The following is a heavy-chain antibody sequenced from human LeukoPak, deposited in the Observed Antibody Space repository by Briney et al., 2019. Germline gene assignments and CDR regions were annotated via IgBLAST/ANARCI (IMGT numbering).Heavy chain of an antibody. D-gene: IGHD6-13*01. CDR3: ARGLMMAVAGRGEFHY. Sequence: SETLSLTCTVSGGSISSYYWSWIRQPPGKGLEWIGYIHYSGSTNYNPSLKSRVTISVDTSNNQFSLKLSSVTAADTAVYYCARGLMMAVAGRGEFHYWGQGTLVTVSS. CDR2: IHYSGST. V-gene: IGHV4-59*01. J-gene: IGHJ4*02. CDR1: GGSISSYY.